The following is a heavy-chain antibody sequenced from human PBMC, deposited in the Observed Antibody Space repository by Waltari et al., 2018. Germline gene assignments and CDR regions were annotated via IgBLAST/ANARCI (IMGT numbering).Heavy chain of an antibody. CDR2: ISGSGGST. V-gene: IGHV3-23*04. Sequence: EVQLVESGGGLVQPGGSLRLSCAASGFTFRSYAMSWVRQAPGRGLEWVSAISGSGGSTYYADSVKGRFTNTRDNSKNTLYLQMNSLRAEDTAVYYCAKSSGYYYDSSGYHFDYWGQGTLVTVSS. CDR3: AKSSGYYYDSSGYHFDY. J-gene: IGHJ4*02. CDR1: GFTFRSYA. D-gene: IGHD3-22*01.